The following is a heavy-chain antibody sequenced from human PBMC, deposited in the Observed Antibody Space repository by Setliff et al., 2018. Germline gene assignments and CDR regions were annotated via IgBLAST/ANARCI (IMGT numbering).Heavy chain of an antibody. Sequence: GGSLRLSCVAPRFTFSSYYMNWVRQAPGKGLEWVSSISSTSTYIYYADSVKGRFTISRDNAKNTLYLQMNSLRAEDTAVYYCLMIVLRWGQGTMVTVSS. CDR3: LMIVLR. D-gene: IGHD2-8*01. CDR2: ISSTSTYI. J-gene: IGHJ3*01. V-gene: IGHV3-21*06. CDR1: RFTFSSYY.